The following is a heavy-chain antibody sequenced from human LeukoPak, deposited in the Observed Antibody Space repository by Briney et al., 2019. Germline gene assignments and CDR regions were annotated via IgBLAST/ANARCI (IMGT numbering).Heavy chain of an antibody. CDR3: ASQVVGAAFDP. D-gene: IGHD2-15*01. Sequence: PGGSLRLSCVASGFTFSGYWMHWVRQPPGKGLVWVSRIKSDGSMTNYAGSVKGRFTISRDNAKNTLYLQMNSLRAEDTAVYYCASQVVGAAFDPWGQGTLVTVSS. J-gene: IGHJ5*02. CDR2: IKSDGSMT. V-gene: IGHV3-74*01. CDR1: GFTFSGYW.